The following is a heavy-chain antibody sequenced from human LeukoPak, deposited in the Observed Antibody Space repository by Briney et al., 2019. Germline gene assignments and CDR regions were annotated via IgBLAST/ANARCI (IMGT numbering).Heavy chain of an antibody. CDR3: ARSLGEWEPAGWYFDY. V-gene: IGHV4-38-2*02. D-gene: IGHD1-26*01. J-gene: IGHJ4*02. Sequence: PSETLSLTCTVSGYSISSGYYWGWIRQPPGKGLEWIGSIYHSGSTYYNPSLKSRVTISVDTSKNQFSLKLSSVTAADTAVYYCARSLGEWEPAGWYFDYWGQGTLVTVSS. CDR2: IYHSGST. CDR1: GYSISSGYY.